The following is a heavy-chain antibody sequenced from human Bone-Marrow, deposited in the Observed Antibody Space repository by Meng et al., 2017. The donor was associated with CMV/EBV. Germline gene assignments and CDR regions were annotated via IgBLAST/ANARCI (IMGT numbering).Heavy chain of an antibody. CDR1: GASISSGVYL. Sequence: VSGASISSGVYLWSWLRHHPGKGLEWIGYIYYSGSTSYTPSLKSRVTISVDTSMSHFSLKLSSVTAADTAVYYCARLNSTMLYFDYWGQGTLVTVSS. D-gene: IGHD3-10*02. V-gene: IGHV4-31*02. CDR2: IYYSGST. J-gene: IGHJ4*02. CDR3: ARLNSTMLYFDY.